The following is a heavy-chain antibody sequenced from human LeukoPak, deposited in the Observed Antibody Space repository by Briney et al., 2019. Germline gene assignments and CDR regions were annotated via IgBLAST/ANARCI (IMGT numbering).Heavy chain of an antibody. CDR3: ARGIAVAAMGDY. J-gene: IGHJ4*02. D-gene: IGHD6-19*01. Sequence: SETLSLTCTVSGGSISSYYWSWIRQPPGKGLEWIGYIYYSGSTNYSPSLKSRVTISVDTSKNQFSLKLSSVTAADTAVYYCARGIAVAAMGDYWGQGTLVTVSS. CDR1: GGSISSYY. CDR2: IYYSGST. V-gene: IGHV4-59*01.